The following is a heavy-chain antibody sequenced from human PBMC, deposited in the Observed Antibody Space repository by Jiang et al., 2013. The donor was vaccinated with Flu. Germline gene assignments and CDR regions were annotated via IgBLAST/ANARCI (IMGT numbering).Heavy chain of an antibody. V-gene: IGHV1-3*01. D-gene: IGHD7-27*01. J-gene: IGHJ4*02. CDR2: INPGNGDT. CDR3: ARDRGATGDFDY. CDR1: GYPFTTHA. Sequence: SGAEVKKPGASVKVSCKASGYPFTTHAIHWVRQAPGQSLEWMGWINPGNGDTQYSKRFHGRITITRDTSASTAYVELSSLRSEDTAVYFCARDRGATGDFDYSGPGKPGHRLL.